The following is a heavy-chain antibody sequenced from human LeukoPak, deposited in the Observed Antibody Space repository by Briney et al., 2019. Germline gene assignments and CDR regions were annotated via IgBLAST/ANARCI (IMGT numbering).Heavy chain of an antibody. CDR1: GFIFSSYR. D-gene: IGHD6-19*01. CDR2: IRDDGSNK. CDR3: AKEVYRSGWYGGRFDY. V-gene: IGHV3-30*02. J-gene: IGHJ4*02. Sequence: PGGSLRLSCAASGFIFSSYRMHWVRQAPGKGLEWVTFIRDDGSNKYYADSVKGRFTISRDNSKNTLYLQMNSMRAEDTDVYYCAKEVYRSGWYGGRFDYWGQGTLVTVSS.